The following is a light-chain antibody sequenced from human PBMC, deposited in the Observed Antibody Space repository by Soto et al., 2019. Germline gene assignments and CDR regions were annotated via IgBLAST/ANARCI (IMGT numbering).Light chain of an antibody. CDR2: EDN. V-gene: IGLV2-23*01. CDR3: CSYAGVTTLV. CDR1: SSDVGRYNL. Sequence: QCALTQPASVSGSPGQSITFSCTGTSSDVGRYNLVSWYQQHPGKAPKVLIFEDNQRPSGVSNRFSASKSGNTASLTISGLQAEDEADYYCCSYAGVTTLVFGGGTKVTVL. J-gene: IGLJ2*01.